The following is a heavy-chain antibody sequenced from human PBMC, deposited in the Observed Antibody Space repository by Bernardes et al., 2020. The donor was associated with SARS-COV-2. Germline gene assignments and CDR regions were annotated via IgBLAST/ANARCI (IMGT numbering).Heavy chain of an antibody. CDR1: GGSISSTNW. CDR3: ATTTDGHITRVDH. Sequence: SETLSLTCSVSGGSISSTNWWSWVRQPPGKGLEWIGEIYHTGNTNYEPSLTSRVTMSVDKSKNQYFLNLRSVTAADTAVYYCATTTDGHITRVDHWGQGTLVTVSS. J-gene: IGHJ5*02. CDR2: IYHTGNT. D-gene: IGHD2-21*01. V-gene: IGHV4-4*02.